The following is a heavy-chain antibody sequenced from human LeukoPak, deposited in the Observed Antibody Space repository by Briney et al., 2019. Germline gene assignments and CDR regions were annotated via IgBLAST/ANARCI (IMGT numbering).Heavy chain of an antibody. J-gene: IGHJ3*02. Sequence: ASVKVSCKVSGYTFTSHFLHWVRQAPGQGPEWMGIINPRGGSTNYAQKFQGRLTMTGDSSTSTVYMQLSSLKSDDTAVYFCARDIDWNYAFDIWGQGTMVTVSS. V-gene: IGHV1-46*01. CDR2: INPRGGST. CDR1: GYTFTSHF. D-gene: IGHD1-7*01. CDR3: ARDIDWNYAFDI.